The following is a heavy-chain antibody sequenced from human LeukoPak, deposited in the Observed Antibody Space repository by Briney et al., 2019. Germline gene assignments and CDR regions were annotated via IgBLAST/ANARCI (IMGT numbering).Heavy chain of an antibody. CDR1: GGSVTSSRSY. CDR2: FYFGGST. J-gene: IGHJ4*02. CDR3: ATPNGFSYGFFDS. Sequence: PSETLSLTCTVSGGSVTSSRSYWGWIRQSPVKGLEWIGSFYFGGSTYYNPSLKSRVSISLDTSKNHFFPNLTSVTAADTAVYYCATPNGFSYGFFDSWGQGILVTVSS. V-gene: IGHV4-39*02. D-gene: IGHD5-18*01.